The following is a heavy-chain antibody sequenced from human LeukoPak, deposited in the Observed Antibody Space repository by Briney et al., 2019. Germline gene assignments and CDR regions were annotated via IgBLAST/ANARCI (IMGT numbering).Heavy chain of an antibody. J-gene: IGHJ3*02. Sequence: PSETLSLTCTVSGGSISSYYWSWIRQPPGKGREGIGYIYYSGSTNYNPSLKGRITISVATSKTQFSLKLSSVTAADTAVYYCARDPRPDYYDSSGYYSLNAFDIWGQGTMVTVSS. V-gene: IGHV4-59*01. CDR2: IYYSGST. CDR1: GGSISSYY. D-gene: IGHD3-22*01. CDR3: ARDPRPDYYDSSGYYSLNAFDI.